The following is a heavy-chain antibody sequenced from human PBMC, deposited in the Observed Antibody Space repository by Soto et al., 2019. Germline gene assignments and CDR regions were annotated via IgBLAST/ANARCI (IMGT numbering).Heavy chain of an antibody. D-gene: IGHD3-3*01. Sequence: QITLNESGPTQVKPRQTLTLTCTFSGFSLTTSGVGVGWIRQSPGKAPEWLALIYWDDDKRYSPSLKSRLTITKDTSKNQVVLTMADLDPADTATYYCAHRVLRTVFGLVTTTAIYFDFWGQGTRSPSP. V-gene: IGHV2-5*02. CDR3: AHRVLRTVFGLVTTTAIYFDF. CDR2: IYWDDDK. CDR1: GFSLTTSGVG. J-gene: IGHJ4*02.